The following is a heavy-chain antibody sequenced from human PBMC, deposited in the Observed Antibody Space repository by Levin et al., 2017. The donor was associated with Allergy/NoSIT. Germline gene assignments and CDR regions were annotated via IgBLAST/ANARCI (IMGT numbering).Heavy chain of an antibody. CDR2: INPSGGST. D-gene: IGHD3-10*01. Sequence: GESLKISCKASGYTFTSYYMHWVRQAPGQGLEWMGIINPSGGSTSYAQKFQGRVTMTRDTSTSTVYMELSSLRSEDTAVYYCARDHRGSGSYYGHFDYWGQGTLVTVSS. CDR3: ARDHRGSGSYYGHFDY. J-gene: IGHJ4*02. V-gene: IGHV1-46*01. CDR1: GYTFTSYY.